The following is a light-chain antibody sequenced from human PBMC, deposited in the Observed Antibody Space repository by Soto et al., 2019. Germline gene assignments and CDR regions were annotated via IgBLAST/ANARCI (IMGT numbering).Light chain of an antibody. J-gene: IGKJ5*01. Sequence: IQLTQSPSSLSASVGETVTITCRASQDIDNSLNWYQHQPGKAPKLLIYAVSLLETGVPSRFSGRGSGTVFSLTINSLQADDFATYYCQQHDGRPTMTFGQGTRLDIK. V-gene: IGKV1-33*01. CDR2: AVS. CDR1: QDIDNS. CDR3: QQHDGRPTMT.